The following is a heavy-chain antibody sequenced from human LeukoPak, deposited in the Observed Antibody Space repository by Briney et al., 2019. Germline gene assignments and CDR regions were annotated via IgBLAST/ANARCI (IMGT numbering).Heavy chain of an antibody. V-gene: IGHV4-28*06. CDR1: GYSISSSNW. CDR2: IYYSGST. CDR3: ARGKLPSIAMVRGVRHTSWFDP. J-gene: IGHJ5*02. D-gene: IGHD3-10*01. Sequence: SDTLSLTCAVSGYSISSSNWWGWIRQPPGKGLEWIGYIYYSGSTNYNPSLKSRVTMSVDTSKNQFSLKLSSVTALDTAVYYCARGKLPSIAMVRGVRHTSWFDPWGQGTLVTVSS.